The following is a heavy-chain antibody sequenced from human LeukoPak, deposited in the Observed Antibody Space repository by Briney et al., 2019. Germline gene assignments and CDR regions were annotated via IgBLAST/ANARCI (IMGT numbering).Heavy chain of an antibody. CDR2: IYYSGST. CDR3: ARDDNWDYFDY. Sequence: GSLRLSCAASGFTFSSYGMSWVRQPPGKGLEWIGSIYYSGSTYYNPSLKSRVTISVDTSKNQFSLKLSSVTAADTAVYYCARDDNWDYFDYWGQGTLVTVSS. V-gene: IGHV4-39*07. CDR1: GFTFSSYG. J-gene: IGHJ4*02. D-gene: IGHD1-1*01.